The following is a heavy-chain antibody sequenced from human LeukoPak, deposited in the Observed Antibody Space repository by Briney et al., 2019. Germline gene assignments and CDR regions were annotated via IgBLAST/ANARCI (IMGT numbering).Heavy chain of an antibody. Sequence: GASVKVSCKASGYTFTGYYMHWVRQAPGQGLEWMGWINPNSGGTNYAQKFQGRVTMTRDTSISTAYMELSRLRSDDTAVYYCSWAPDRYHYYGMDVWGQGTTVTVSS. J-gene: IGHJ6*02. V-gene: IGHV1-2*02. CDR3: SWAPDRYHYYGMDV. CDR1: GYTFTGYY. CDR2: INPNSGGT.